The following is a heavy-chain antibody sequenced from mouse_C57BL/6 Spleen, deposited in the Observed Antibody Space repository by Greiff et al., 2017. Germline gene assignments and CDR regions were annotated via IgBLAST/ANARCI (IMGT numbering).Heavy chain of an antibody. Sequence: VQLQQSGGGLVKPGGSLKLSCAASGFTFSDYGMHWVRQAPEKGLEWVAYISSGSSTIYYADTVKGRFTISRDNAKNTLFLQMTSLRSEDTAMYYCARYGSSDYAMDYWGQGTSVTVSS. J-gene: IGHJ4*01. V-gene: IGHV5-17*01. CDR3: ARYGSSDYAMDY. D-gene: IGHD1-1*01. CDR2: ISSGSSTI. CDR1: GFTFSDYG.